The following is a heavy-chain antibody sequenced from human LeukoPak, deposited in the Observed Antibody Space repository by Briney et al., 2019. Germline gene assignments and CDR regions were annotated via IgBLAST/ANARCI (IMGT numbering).Heavy chain of an antibody. Sequence: ASVKVSCKASGYTFTRFDINWVRQATGQGLEWMGWMNPNSGNTGYAQKFQGRVTMTRNTSISTAYMELSSLRSEDTAVYYCARGSLDYYDSSGYYVADFDYWGQGTLVTVSS. V-gene: IGHV1-8*01. D-gene: IGHD3-22*01. CDR2: MNPNSGNT. CDR1: GYTFTRFD. CDR3: ARGSLDYYDSSGYYVADFDY. J-gene: IGHJ4*02.